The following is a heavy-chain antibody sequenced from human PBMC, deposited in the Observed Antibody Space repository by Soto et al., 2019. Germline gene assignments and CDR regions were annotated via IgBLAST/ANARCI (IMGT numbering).Heavy chain of an antibody. Sequence: GGSLRLSCAASGFIFSTYGMHWVRQAPGKGLEWVAIIWYDGSNKYYAESVEGRFTISRDNSKNTLYLQMHSLRVEDTAVYYCARGNYDILTGYYNSNWFDPWGQGTLVTVSS. V-gene: IGHV3-33*01. J-gene: IGHJ5*02. CDR2: IWYDGSNK. CDR3: ARGNYDILTGYYNSNWFDP. D-gene: IGHD3-9*01. CDR1: GFIFSTYG.